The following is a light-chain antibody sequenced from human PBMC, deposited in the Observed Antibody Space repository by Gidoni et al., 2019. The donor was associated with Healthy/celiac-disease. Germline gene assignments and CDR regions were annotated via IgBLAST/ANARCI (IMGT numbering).Light chain of an antibody. V-gene: IGKV1-5*01. J-gene: IGKJ2*01. CDR3: QQYNSYLYT. Sequence: DIQMTQSPSTLSASVGDRVTITCRASQSISSWLAWYQQKPGKAPKLLIYDASMLESGVPARFSGSGSGTEFTLTISSLQPDDFATYYCQQYNSYLYTFGQGTKLEIK. CDR2: DAS. CDR1: QSISSW.